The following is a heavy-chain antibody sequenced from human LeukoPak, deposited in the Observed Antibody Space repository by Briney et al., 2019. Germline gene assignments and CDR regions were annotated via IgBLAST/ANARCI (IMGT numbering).Heavy chain of an antibody. J-gene: IGHJ4*02. CDR3: GRGGSSWTTNFDY. Sequence: GGSLRLSCAASGFTFSSYGMHWVRQAPGKGLEWVAFIRYGGSNKYYADSVKGRFTISRDNSKNTLYLQMNSLRAEDTAVYYCGRGGSSWTTNFDYWGQGTLVTVSS. CDR2: IRYGGSNK. V-gene: IGHV3-30*02. D-gene: IGHD6-13*01. CDR1: GFTFSSYG.